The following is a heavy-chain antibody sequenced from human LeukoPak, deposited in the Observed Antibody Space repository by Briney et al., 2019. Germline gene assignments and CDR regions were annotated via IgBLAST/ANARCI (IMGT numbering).Heavy chain of an antibody. Sequence: ASVKVSCKASAYTFTDYYVHWVRQAPGQGLEWMGRINPSSGDTNYAQNFRGRVTMTRGTSISTAYMELSRLRSDDTAVYYCATTSGYFYYWGQGTLVTVSS. CDR2: INPSSGDT. D-gene: IGHD1-26*01. CDR3: ATTSGYFYY. CDR1: AYTFTDYY. J-gene: IGHJ4*02. V-gene: IGHV1-2*06.